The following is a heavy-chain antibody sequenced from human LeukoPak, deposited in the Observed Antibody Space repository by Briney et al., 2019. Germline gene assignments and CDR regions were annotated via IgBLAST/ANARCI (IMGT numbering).Heavy chain of an antibody. CDR3: ARDRAAAGYWDY. J-gene: IGHJ4*02. Sequence: SVKVSCKASGGTFSSYAISWVRQAPGQGLEWMGGIIPIFGTANYAQKFQGRVTITADKSTSTAYMELSSLRSEDTAVYYCARDRAAAGYWDYWGQGTLVTVSS. CDR1: GGTFSSYA. CDR2: IIPIFGTA. V-gene: IGHV1-69*06. D-gene: IGHD6-13*01.